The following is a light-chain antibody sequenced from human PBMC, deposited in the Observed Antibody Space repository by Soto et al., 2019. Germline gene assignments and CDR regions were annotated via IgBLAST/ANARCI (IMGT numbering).Light chain of an antibody. CDR2: GAS. J-gene: IGKJ5*01. CDR3: QQYGSSPIT. V-gene: IGKV3-20*01. CDR1: QSISSY. Sequence: EIVLTQSPATLSLSPGERATLSCRASQSISSYLAWYRQRPGQAPRLLIYGASSRATGIPDRFSGSGSGTDFTLTISRLEPEDFAVYYCQQYGSSPITFGQGARLEIK.